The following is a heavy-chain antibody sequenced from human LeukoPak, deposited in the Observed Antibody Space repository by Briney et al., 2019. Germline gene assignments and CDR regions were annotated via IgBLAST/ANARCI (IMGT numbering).Heavy chain of an antibody. J-gene: IGHJ4*02. Sequence: PGGSLRLSCAASGFTVSGNYMSWVRQAPGKGLEWVSVIYSGSTTYYADSVKGRFTISRDNSKNTLYLQMNSLRVEDTAVYYCARAYLNDYWGQGTLVTVSS. CDR2: IYSGSTT. CDR1: GFTVSGNY. V-gene: IGHV3-53*01. CDR3: ARAYLNDY. D-gene: IGHD2/OR15-2a*01.